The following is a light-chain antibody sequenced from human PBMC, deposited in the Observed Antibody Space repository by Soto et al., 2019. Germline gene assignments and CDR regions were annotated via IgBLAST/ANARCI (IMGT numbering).Light chain of an antibody. CDR1: QGISRS. CDR2: AAS. J-gene: IGKJ5*01. CDR3: QQSYSTPIT. V-gene: IGKV1-12*01. Sequence: DIQMTQSPSSVSASVGDRVTISCQASQGISRSLAWYQQKQGKXXKXXIYAASSLQSGVPSRFSGSGSGTDLTITISSLQPEDFETYYCQQSYSTPITFGQGTRLEIK.